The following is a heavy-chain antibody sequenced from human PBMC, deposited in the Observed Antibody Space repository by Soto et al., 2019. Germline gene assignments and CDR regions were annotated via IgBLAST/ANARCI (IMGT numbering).Heavy chain of an antibody. CDR1: GGSMTSYS. V-gene: IGHV4-59*08. CDR2: VYYDGST. Sequence: SETLSLTCTVSGGSMTSYSWTWIRQPPGKGLEWIGSVYYDGSTSYNPSPGSRVTISVDTSKNQFSLKLTSVTAADTAVYYCARLSNDWFYYYLDVWGKGTTVTVSS. CDR3: ARLSNDWFYYYLDV. D-gene: IGHD3-9*01. J-gene: IGHJ6*03.